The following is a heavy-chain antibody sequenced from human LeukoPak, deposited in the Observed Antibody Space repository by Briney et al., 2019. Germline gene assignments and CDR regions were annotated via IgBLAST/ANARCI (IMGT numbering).Heavy chain of an antibody. Sequence: GGSLRLSCAASGFTFSSYSMNWVRQAPGKGLEWVSFISSSSSYIYYADSVKGRFTISRDNAKNSLYLQMNSLRAEDTAVYYCARDAWAHYYDSSGLNWFDPWGQGTLVTVSS. D-gene: IGHD3-22*01. V-gene: IGHV3-21*01. CDR2: ISSSSSYI. CDR1: GFTFSSYS. J-gene: IGHJ5*02. CDR3: ARDAWAHYYDSSGLNWFDP.